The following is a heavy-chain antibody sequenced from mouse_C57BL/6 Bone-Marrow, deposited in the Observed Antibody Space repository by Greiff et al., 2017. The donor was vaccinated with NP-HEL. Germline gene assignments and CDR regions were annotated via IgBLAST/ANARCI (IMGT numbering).Heavy chain of an antibody. V-gene: IGHV5-6*01. CDR2: ISSGGSYT. CDR3: ARQSGFAY. CDR1: GFTFSSYG. J-gene: IGHJ3*01. Sequence: EVQVVESGGDLVKPGGSLKLSCAASGFTFSSYGMSWVRQTPDKRLEWVATISSGGSYTYYPDSVKGRFTISRDNAKNTLYLQMSSLKSEDTAMYYCARQSGFAYWGQGTLVTVSA.